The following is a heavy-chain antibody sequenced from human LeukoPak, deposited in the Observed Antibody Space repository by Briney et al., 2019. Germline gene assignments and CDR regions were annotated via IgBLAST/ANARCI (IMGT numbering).Heavy chain of an antibody. CDR3: ATGYLSDAFDI. D-gene: IGHD2-15*01. V-gene: IGHV1-24*01. CDR1: GGTFSSYA. J-gene: IGHJ3*02. CDR2: FDPEDGET. Sequence: ASVKVSCKASGGTFSSYAISWVRQAPGKGLEWMGGFDPEDGETIYAQKFQGRVTMTEDTSTDTAYMELSSLRSEDTAVYYCATGYLSDAFDIWGQGTMVTVSS.